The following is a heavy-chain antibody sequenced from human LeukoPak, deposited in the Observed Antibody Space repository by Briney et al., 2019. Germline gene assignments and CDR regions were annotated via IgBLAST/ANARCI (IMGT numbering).Heavy chain of an antibody. CDR2: IFYGGTT. CDR3: ARQIIRGQYLVHFDY. CDR1: DDSITIYY. D-gene: IGHD6-13*01. V-gene: IGHV4-59*08. Sequence: SETLSLTCTVSDDSITIYYWSWIRQPPGKGLEWIGYIFYGGTTYYNPSLRSGTTMSLATSRIQFFLRLKSLTAADTAVYYFARQIIRGQYLVHFDYWSQGILVTVSS. J-gene: IGHJ4*02.